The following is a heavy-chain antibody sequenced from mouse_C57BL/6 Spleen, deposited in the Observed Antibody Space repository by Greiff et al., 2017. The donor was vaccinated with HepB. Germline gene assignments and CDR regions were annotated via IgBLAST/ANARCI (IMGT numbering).Heavy chain of an antibody. CDR2: IYPGSGST. V-gene: IGHV1-55*01. CDR1: GYTFTSYW. D-gene: IGHD1-1*01. Sequence: QVQLQQPGAELVKPGASVKMSCKASGYTFTSYWITWVKQRPGQGLEWIGDIYPGSGSTNYNEKFKSKAALTVDTSSSTAYMQLSSLTSEDSAVYYCARLLRYRGAMDYWGQGTSVTVSS. CDR3: ARLLRYRGAMDY. J-gene: IGHJ4*01.